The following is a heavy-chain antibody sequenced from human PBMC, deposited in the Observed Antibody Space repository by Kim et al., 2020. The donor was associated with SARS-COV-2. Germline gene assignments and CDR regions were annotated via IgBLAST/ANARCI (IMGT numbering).Heavy chain of an antibody. D-gene: IGHD5-12*01. J-gene: IGHJ5*02. CDR3: ARASRWLQSNWFDP. Sequence: AQKFQGRVTITADESTSTAYMELSSLRSEDTAVYYCARASRWLQSNWFDPWGQGTLVTVSS. V-gene: IGHV1-69*01.